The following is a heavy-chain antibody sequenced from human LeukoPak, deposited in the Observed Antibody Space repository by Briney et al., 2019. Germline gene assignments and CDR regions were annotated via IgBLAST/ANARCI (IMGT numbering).Heavy chain of an antibody. Sequence: ASVKVSCKASGYTFTSYGISWVRQAPGQGLEWMGWISAYNGNTNYAQKLQARVTMTTDTSTSTAYMELRSLRSDDTAVYYCARADRITMVRGSYDYWGQGTLVTVSS. CDR2: ISAYNGNT. D-gene: IGHD3-10*01. J-gene: IGHJ4*02. CDR3: ARADRITMVRGSYDY. V-gene: IGHV1-18*01. CDR1: GYTFTSYG.